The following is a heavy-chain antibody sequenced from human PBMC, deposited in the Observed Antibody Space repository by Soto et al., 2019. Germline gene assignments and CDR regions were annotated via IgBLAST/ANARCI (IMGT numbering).Heavy chain of an antibody. V-gene: IGHV4-59*01. D-gene: IGHD3-3*01. Sequence: SETLSLICTVSGGSITDYSWVWIRQPPGKGLEWIGYVYHTGRTSYNPSLKSRVSISMDTSKNQFSLNLDSVTAADTAVYFCARDFAYFDSWGQGTLVTVSS. CDR3: ARDFAYFDS. J-gene: IGHJ4*02. CDR1: GGSITDYS. CDR2: VYHTGRT.